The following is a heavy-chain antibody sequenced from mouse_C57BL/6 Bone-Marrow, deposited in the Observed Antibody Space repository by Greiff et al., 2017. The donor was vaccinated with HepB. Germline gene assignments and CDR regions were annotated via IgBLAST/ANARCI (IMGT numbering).Heavy chain of an antibody. V-gene: IGHV1-52*01. CDR3: ARFPHYYGSSPYYAMDY. Sequence: VQLQQPGAELVRPGSSVKLSCKASGYTFTSYWMHWVKQRPIQGLEWIGNIDPSDSETHYNQKFKDKATLTVDKSSSTAYMQLSSLTSEDSAVYYCARFPHYYGSSPYYAMDYWGQGTSVTVSS. CDR1: GYTFTSYW. CDR2: IDPSDSET. J-gene: IGHJ4*01. D-gene: IGHD1-1*01.